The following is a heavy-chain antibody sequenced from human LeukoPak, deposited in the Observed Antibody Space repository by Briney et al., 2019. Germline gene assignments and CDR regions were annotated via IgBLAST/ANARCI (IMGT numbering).Heavy chain of an antibody. CDR1: GYTFTNYG. Sequence: SVKVSCKASGYTFTNYGISWVRQAPGQGLEWMGGIIPIFGTANYAQKFQGRVTITADESTSTAYMELSSLRSEDTAVYYCARGLRYYYDSSGYYYGDNWFDPWGQGTLVTVSS. D-gene: IGHD3-22*01. CDR3: ARGLRYYYDSSGYYYGDNWFDP. CDR2: IIPIFGTA. J-gene: IGHJ5*02. V-gene: IGHV1-69*13.